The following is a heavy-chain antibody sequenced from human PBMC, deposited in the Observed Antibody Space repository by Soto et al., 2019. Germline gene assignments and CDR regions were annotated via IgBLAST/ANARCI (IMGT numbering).Heavy chain of an antibody. D-gene: IGHD6-19*01. CDR2: IYHSGST. CDR1: SGSITSSNW. Sequence: QVQLQESGPGLVKPSGTLSLTCAVSSGSITSSNWWSWVRQPPGKGLEWIGEIYHSGSTNYNPSLKSRVTISVDKSKNGFSLKLSPVTAADTAMYYCAGGAVAGTSPAYWGQGTLVTVSS. CDR3: AGGAVAGTSPAY. J-gene: IGHJ4*02. V-gene: IGHV4-4*02.